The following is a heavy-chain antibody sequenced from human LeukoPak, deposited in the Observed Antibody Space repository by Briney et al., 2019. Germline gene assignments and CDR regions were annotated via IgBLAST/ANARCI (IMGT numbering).Heavy chain of an antibody. V-gene: IGHV4-30-2*01. CDR3: AKSLTVTGAFDH. D-gene: IGHD4-17*01. CDR1: GGSISSGGYS. J-gene: IGHJ4*02. Sequence: SQTLSLTCAVSGGSISSGGYSWSWIRQPPGKGLEWIGYIYHSGSTYYDPSLKSRVTISVDRSKNQFSLKLSSVTAADTAVYYCAKSLTVTGAFDHWGQGTLVTVST. CDR2: IYHSGST.